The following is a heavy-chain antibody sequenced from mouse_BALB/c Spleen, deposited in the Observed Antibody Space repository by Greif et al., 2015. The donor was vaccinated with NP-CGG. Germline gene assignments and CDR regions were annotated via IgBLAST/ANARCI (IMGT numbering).Heavy chain of an antibody. J-gene: IGHJ1*01. CDR3: ARYGNYVYFDV. CDR1: GLNIKDTY. CDR2: IDPANGNT. D-gene: IGHD2-1*01. V-gene: IGHV14-3*02. Sequence: EVKLVESGAELVKPGASVKLSCTASGLNIKDTYMHWVKQRPEQGLEWIGRIDPANGNTKYDPKFQGKATITADTSSNTAYLQLSSLTSEDTAVYYCARYGNYVYFDVWGAGTTVTVSS.